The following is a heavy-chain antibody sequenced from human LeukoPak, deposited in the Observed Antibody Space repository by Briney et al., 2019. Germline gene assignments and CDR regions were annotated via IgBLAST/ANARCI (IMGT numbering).Heavy chain of an antibody. D-gene: IGHD2-21*01. J-gene: IGHJ5*02. V-gene: IGHV3-48*01. CDR1: GFTFSSYS. CDR2: ISSSNI. Sequence: GGSLRLSCAASGFTFSSYSLNWVRQAPGKGLEWVSYISSSNIYYADSVKGRFTISRDNAKNSLYLQMNSLRAEDTAVYYCARDLVYCGGDCYSYNWFDPWGQGTLVTVSS. CDR3: ARDLVYCGGDCYSYNWFDP.